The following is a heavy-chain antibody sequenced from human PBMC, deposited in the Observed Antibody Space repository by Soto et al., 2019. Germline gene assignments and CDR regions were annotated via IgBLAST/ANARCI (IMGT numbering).Heavy chain of an antibody. CDR1: GGSISSSSYY. D-gene: IGHD3-3*01. J-gene: IGHJ6*02. CDR2: IYYSGST. CDR3: ARHNGYYDFWSGYYIGYGMDV. V-gene: IGHV4-39*01. Sequence: KPSETLSLTCTVSGGSISSSSYYWGWIRQPPGKGLEWIGSIYYSGSTYYNPSLKSRVTISVDTSKNQFSLKLSSVTAADTAVYYCARHNGYYDFWSGYYIGYGMDVWGQGTTVTVSS.